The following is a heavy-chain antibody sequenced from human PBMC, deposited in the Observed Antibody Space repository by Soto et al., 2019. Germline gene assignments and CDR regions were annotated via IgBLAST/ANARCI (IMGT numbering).Heavy chain of an antibody. CDR2: IYYSGST. V-gene: IGHV4-39*01. Sequence: PSETLSLTCTVSGGSISSSSYYWGWIRQPPGKGLEWIGSIYYSGSTYYNPSLKSRVTISVDTSKNQFSLKLSSVTAADTAVYYCARHSWAGYSYEDDYWGQGTLVTVSS. J-gene: IGHJ4*02. CDR1: GGSISSSSYY. CDR3: ARHSWAGYSYEDDY. D-gene: IGHD5-18*01.